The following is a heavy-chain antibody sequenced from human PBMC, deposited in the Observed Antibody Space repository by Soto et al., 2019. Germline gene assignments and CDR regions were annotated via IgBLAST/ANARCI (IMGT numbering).Heavy chain of an antibody. CDR2: IYDSGST. Sequence: QVQLQESGPGLVKPSQTLSLTCTVSGGSITGPDHYWSWIRQPPGKGLEWIGYIYDSGSTYYNPSLKSRLTISVDTSTNQFSLNLSSVTAADTAVYYCASSHIYPLFDYWGQGILVTVSS. CDR1: GGSITGPDHY. J-gene: IGHJ4*02. V-gene: IGHV4-30-4*01. CDR3: ASSHIYPLFDY.